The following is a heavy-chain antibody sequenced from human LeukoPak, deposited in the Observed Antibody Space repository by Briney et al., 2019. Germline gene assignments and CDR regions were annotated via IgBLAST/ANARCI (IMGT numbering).Heavy chain of an antibody. J-gene: IGHJ5*02. D-gene: IGHD2-21*01. CDR3: AREFRIRLDP. V-gene: IGHV4-61*02. CDR2: INISGST. Sequence: SETLSLTCTVSGGSISSGCYYWSWIRQPAGKGLEGIGRINISGSTNYNPSLKSRATISGDTSKNQFSLKLSSVTAADTAVYYCAREFRIRLDPWGQGTLVTVSS. CDR1: GGSISSGCYY.